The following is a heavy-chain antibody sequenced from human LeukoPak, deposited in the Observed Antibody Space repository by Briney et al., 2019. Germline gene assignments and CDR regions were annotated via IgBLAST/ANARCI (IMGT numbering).Heavy chain of an antibody. CDR3: ARAPLNSGGSGYFDY. CDR1: GFTFSSYA. Sequence: PGRSLRLSCAASGFTFSSYAMHWVRQAPGKGLEWVAVISYDGSNKHYADSVKGRFTISRDNSKNTLYLQMNSLRAEDTAVYYCARAPLNSGGSGYFDYWGQGTLVTVSS. CDR2: ISYDGSNK. D-gene: IGHD2-15*01. V-gene: IGHV3-30*01. J-gene: IGHJ4*02.